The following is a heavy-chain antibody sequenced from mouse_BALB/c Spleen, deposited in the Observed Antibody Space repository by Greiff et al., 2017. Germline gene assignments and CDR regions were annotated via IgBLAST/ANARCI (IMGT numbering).Heavy chain of an antibody. CDR1: GFTFSSYA. D-gene: IGHD1-1*01. CDR2: ISSGGSYT. CDR3: ARHEGSYGSSYWYFDV. J-gene: IGHJ1*01. V-gene: IGHV5-9-3*01. Sequence: EVQLVESGGGLVKPGGSLKLSCAASGFTFSSYAMSWVRQTPEKRLEWVATISSGGSYTYYPDSVKGRFTISRDNAKNTLYLQMSSLRSEDTAMYYCARHEGSYGSSYWYFDVWGAGTTVTVSS.